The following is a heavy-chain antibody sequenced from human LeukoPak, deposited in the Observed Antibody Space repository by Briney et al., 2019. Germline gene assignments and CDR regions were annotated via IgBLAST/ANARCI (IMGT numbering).Heavy chain of an antibody. CDR2: ISGNGGST. J-gene: IGHJ4*02. CDR3: ARGYIYGYHY. D-gene: IGHD5-18*01. V-gene: IGHV3-23*01. CDR1: RFTFSTYA. Sequence: GGSLRLSCAASRFTFSTYAMSWVRQAPRKGLEWVSAISGNGGSTYYADSVKGRFTISRDNSKNTLFLQMNSLRAGDTAVYYCARGYIYGYHYWGQGTLVTVSS.